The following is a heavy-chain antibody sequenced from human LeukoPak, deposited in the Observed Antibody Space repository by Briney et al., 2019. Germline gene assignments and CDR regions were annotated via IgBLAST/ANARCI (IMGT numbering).Heavy chain of an antibody. J-gene: IGHJ4*02. CDR1: GGSFSGYY. V-gene: IGHV4-34*01. Sequence: PSETLSLTCAVYGGSFSGYYWSWIRQPPGKGLEWIGEINHSGSTNYNPSLKSRVTISVDTSKNQFSLKLSSVTAADTAVYYCARHLTVTTKHFDYWGQGTLVTVSS. CDR3: ARHLTVTTKHFDY. CDR2: INHSGST. D-gene: IGHD4-17*01.